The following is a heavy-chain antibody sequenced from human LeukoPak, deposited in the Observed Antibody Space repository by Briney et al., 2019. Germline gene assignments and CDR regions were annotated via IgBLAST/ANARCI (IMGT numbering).Heavy chain of an antibody. CDR1: GFTFSSYS. J-gene: IGHJ6*02. CDR2: IWYDGSNK. V-gene: IGHV3-33*08. Sequence: GGSLRLSCAASGFTFSSYSMNWVRQAPGKGLEWVAVIWYDGSNKYYADSVKGRFTISRDNSKNTLYLQMNSLRAEDTAVYYCAREGSMAAAGTFYGMDVWGQGTTVTVSS. CDR3: AREGSMAAAGTFYGMDV. D-gene: IGHD6-13*01.